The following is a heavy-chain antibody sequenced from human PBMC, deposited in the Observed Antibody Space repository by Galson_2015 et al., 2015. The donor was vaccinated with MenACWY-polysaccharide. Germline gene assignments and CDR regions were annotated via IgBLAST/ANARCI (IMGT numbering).Heavy chain of an antibody. CDR3: TSPNYVGDSSSWYLALDY. V-gene: IGHV3-49*03. D-gene: IGHD6-13*01. Sequence: SLRLSCAASGFTFGDYAMSWFRQAPGKGLEWVGFIRSKAYGGTTEYAASVKGRFTISRDDSKSIAYLQMNSLKTEDTAVYYCTSPNYVGDSSSWYLALDYWGQGTLVTVSS. CDR2: IRSKAYGGTT. CDR1: GFTFGDYA. J-gene: IGHJ4*02.